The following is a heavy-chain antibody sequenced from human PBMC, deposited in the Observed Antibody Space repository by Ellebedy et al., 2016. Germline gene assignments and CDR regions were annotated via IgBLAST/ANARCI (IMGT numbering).Heavy chain of an antibody. CDR2: FDPEDGET. D-gene: IGHD1-26*01. CDR1: GYTLTELS. J-gene: IGHJ3*02. V-gene: IGHV1-24*01. CDR3: ATAPIVGALVSAFDI. Sequence: ASVKVSXXVSGYTLTELSMHWVRQAPGKGLEWMGGFDPEDGETIYAQKFQGRVTMTEDTSTDTAYMELSSLRSEDTAVYYCATAPIVGALVSAFDIWGQGTMVTVSS.